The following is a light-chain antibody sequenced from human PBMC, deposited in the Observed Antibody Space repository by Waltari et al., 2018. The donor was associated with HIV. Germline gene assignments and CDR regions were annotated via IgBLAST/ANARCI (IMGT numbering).Light chain of an antibody. V-gene: IGKV1-5*03. Sequence: DIKMTQSPSTLYASVGDRVTITCRTNQSISNWLAWYQQKPGKAPKLLIYKASRLESGVPSRFSGSGSGTEFTLTISSLQPEDFATYYCQQYNSYSMYTFGQGTKLEIK. J-gene: IGKJ2*01. CDR2: KAS. CDR1: QSISNW. CDR3: QQYNSYSMYT.